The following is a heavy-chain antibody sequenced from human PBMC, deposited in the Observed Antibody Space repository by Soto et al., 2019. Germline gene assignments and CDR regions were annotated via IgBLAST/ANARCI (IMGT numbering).Heavy chain of an antibody. CDR2: VIPLFRTP. D-gene: IGHD3-16*01. J-gene: IGHJ6*02. Sequence: QLQLVQSGAEVKKPGSSVKISCKASGGTFSTYAISWVRQAPGQGLEWMGGVIPLFRTPKYAQKFQGRVAITADKSTNTASMELSSLRSEDTAVYFCAGGVMINFGGERDYYGMAVWGQGTTVTVSS. V-gene: IGHV1-69*06. CDR3: AGGVMINFGGERDYYGMAV. CDR1: GGTFSTYA.